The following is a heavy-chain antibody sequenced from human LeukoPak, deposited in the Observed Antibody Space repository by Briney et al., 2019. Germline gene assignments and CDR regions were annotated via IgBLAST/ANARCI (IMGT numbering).Heavy chain of an antibody. CDR3: AGSSWYGYY. D-gene: IGHD6-13*01. CDR1: GFTFDHYA. V-gene: IGHV3-9*01. J-gene: IGHJ4*02. Sequence: GRSLRLSCAASGFTFDHYAMHWVRQAPGKGLEWVSGISWNSGSIGYADSVKGRFTISRDNAKNSLYLQMNSLRAEDTALYYCAGSSWYGYYWGQGTLVTVSS. CDR2: ISWNSGSI.